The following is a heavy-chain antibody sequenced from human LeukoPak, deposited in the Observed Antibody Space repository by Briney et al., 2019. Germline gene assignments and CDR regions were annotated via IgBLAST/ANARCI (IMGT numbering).Heavy chain of an antibody. D-gene: IGHD6-13*01. CDR1: GGSISSSSYY. CDR2: IYYSGST. J-gene: IGHJ4*02. V-gene: IGHV4-39*01. CDR3: ARHTEQQLPYFDY. Sequence: PSETLSLTCTVSGGSISSSSYYWRWIRQPPGKGLEWIGSIYYSGSTYYNPSLKSRVTISVDTSKNQFSLKLSSVTAADTAVYYCARHTEQQLPYFDYWGQGTLVTVSS.